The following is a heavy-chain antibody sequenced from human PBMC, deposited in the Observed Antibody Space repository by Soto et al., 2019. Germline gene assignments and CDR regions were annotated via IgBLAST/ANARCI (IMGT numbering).Heavy chain of an antibody. D-gene: IGHD3-22*01. CDR1: GGTFSSYA. Sequence: SVKVSCKASGGTFSSYAISWVRQAPGQGLEWMGGIIPIFGTANYAQKFQGRVTITADKSTSTAYMELSSLRSEDTAVYYCARANTYYYDSSGVGIGYWGQGTLVTVSS. J-gene: IGHJ4*02. CDR2: IIPIFGTA. V-gene: IGHV1-69*06. CDR3: ARANTYYYDSSGVGIGY.